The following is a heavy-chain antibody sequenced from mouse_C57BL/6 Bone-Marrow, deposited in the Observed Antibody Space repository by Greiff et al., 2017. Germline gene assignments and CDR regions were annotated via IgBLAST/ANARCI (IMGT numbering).Heavy chain of an antibody. J-gene: IGHJ2*01. Sequence: QVQLQQSGAALVKPGASVKMSCKASGYTFTSYWITWVKQRPGQGLDWIGDIYPGSGSANYNEKFKSKATLTVDTSSSTDYMQLSSLTSEDSAVYSSAREIYDGYYGYWGQGTTLTVSS. CDR3: AREIYDGYYGY. D-gene: IGHD2-3*01. CDR2: IYPGSGSA. CDR1: GYTFTSYW. V-gene: IGHV1-55*01.